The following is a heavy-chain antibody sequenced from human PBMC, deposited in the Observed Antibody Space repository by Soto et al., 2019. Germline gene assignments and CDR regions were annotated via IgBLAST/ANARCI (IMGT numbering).Heavy chain of an antibody. CDR3: ATEKSGYYDY. Sequence: QVQLVQSGAEVEKPGASVKVSCKASGYTFTSYDINWVRQTTGQGLEWMGWMNPNSGNTGYAHKFQGSVTMTRNPSISTAYMELISLSTEDTAVYYCATEKSGYYDYWGQGTLVTVSS. J-gene: IGHJ4*02. CDR2: MNPNSGNT. D-gene: IGHD3-3*01. V-gene: IGHV1-8*01. CDR1: GYTFTSYD.